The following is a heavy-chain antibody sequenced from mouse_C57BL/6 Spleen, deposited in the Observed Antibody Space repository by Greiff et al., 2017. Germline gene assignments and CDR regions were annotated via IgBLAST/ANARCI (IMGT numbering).Heavy chain of an antibody. Sequence: QVQLQESGAELARPGASVKMSCKASGYTFTSYTMHWVKQRPGQGLEWIGHINPSSGYTKYNQKFKVKATLTADKSSSTAYMQLRSLTSEDSAVYYCARGKEIYCGSSSTWYFDVWGTGTTVTVSS. CDR2: INPSSGYT. CDR3: ARGKEIYCGSSSTWYFDV. V-gene: IGHV1-4*01. J-gene: IGHJ1*03. CDR1: GYTFTSYT. D-gene: IGHD1-1*01.